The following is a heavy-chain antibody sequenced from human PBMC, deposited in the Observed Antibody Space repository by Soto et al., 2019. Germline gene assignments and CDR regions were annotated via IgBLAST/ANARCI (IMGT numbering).Heavy chain of an antibody. CDR1: GYTFTSYD. J-gene: IGHJ4*02. CDR3: ARDFGVLSQLTKYYFDY. CDR2: INAYNGNT. D-gene: IGHD3-10*01. Sequence: ASVKVSCKASGYTFTSYDISWVRQAPGQGLEWMGWINAYNGNTKYAQKFQGRVTITTDTSASTAYMELSGLRSEDTAVYYCARDFGVLSQLTKYYFDYWGQGTLVTVSS. V-gene: IGHV1-18*01.